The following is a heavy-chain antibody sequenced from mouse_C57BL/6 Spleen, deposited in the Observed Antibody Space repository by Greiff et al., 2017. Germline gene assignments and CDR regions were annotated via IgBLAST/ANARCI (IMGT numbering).Heavy chain of an antibody. CDR3: ARRSAGTVFDY. V-gene: IGHV1-69*01. CDR1: GYTFTSYW. D-gene: IGHD4-1*01. J-gene: IGHJ2*01. CDR2: IDPSDSYT. Sequence: VQLQQSGAELVMPGASVKLSCKASGYTFTSYWMHWVKQRPGQGLEWIGEIDPSDSYTNYNQKFKGKSTLTVDKSSSTAYMQLSSLTSEDSAVYYCARRSAGTVFDYWGQGTTLTVSS.